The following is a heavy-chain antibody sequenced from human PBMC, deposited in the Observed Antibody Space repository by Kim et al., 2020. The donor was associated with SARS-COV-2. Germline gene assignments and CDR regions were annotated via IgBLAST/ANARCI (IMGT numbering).Heavy chain of an antibody. V-gene: IGHV3-23*01. D-gene: IGHD6-19*01. CDR2: ISGSGGST. CDR1: GFTFSSYA. J-gene: IGHJ4*02. CDR3: AKDPYSSGWYYPDY. Sequence: GGSLRLSCAASGFTFSSYAMSWVRQAPGKGLEWVSAISGSGGSTYYADSVKGRFTISRDNSKNTLYLQMNSLRAEDTAVYYCAKDPYSSGWYYPDYWGQGTLVTVSS.